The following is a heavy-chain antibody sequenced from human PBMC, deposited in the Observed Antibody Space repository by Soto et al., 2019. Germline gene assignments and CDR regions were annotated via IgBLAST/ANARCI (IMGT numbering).Heavy chain of an antibody. CDR1: GYTFTSYY. V-gene: IGHV1-46*01. CDR3: ARDSSGYYFDY. J-gene: IGHJ4*02. Sequence: AASVKVSCKASGYTFTSYYMHWVRQAPGQGLEWMGIINPSGGSTSYAQKFQGRVTMTRDTSTSTVYMELSSLRSEDTAVHYCARDSSGYYFDYWGQGTLVTVSS. D-gene: IGHD3-22*01. CDR2: INPSGGST.